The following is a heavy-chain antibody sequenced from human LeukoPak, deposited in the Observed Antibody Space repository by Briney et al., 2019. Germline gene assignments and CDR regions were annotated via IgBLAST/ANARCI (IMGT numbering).Heavy chain of an antibody. Sequence: SETLSLTCTVSGGSISSYYWSWIRQPAGKGLEWIGRIYTSGSTNYNPSLKSRVTMSVDTSKNQFSLKLSSVTAADTAVYYCARGFGLERGYYYYMDVWGKGTTVTVSS. CDR3: ARGFGLERGYYYYMDV. D-gene: IGHD5-24*01. V-gene: IGHV4-4*07. J-gene: IGHJ6*03. CDR2: IYTSGST. CDR1: GGSISSYY.